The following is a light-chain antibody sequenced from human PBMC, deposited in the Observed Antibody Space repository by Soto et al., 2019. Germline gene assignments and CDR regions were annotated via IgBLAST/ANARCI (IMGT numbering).Light chain of an antibody. CDR1: QSISSS. CDR3: QQYNTYPLS. CDR2: KAS. Sequence: DIPMTQSPSTLSASVGDRVTITCRASQSISSSLAWYQQKPGKAPNLLIYKASSLEIGVPSRFSGSGSGTEFTLTISNLQPDDFATYYCQQYNTYPLSFGGGTKVEIK. V-gene: IGKV1-5*03. J-gene: IGKJ4*01.